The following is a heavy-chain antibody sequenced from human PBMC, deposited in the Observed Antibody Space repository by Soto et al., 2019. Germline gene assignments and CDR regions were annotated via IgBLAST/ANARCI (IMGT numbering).Heavy chain of an antibody. CDR1: GLSVNRSY. V-gene: IGHV3-66*01. CDR3: AMTASWFHDH. J-gene: IGHJ4*01. CDR2: IYSGGST. D-gene: IGHD6-13*01. Sequence: GGSLRLSCAASGLSVNRSYMSWVRQAPGKGLEWVSVIYSGGSTYYADSVKDRFTISRDNSKNTLYLQMNSLRAEDTAVYYCAMTASWFHDHWGQGT.